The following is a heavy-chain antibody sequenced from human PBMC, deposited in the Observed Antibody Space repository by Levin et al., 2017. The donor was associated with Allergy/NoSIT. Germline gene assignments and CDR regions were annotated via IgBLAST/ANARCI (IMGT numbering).Heavy chain of an antibody. Sequence: TSETLSLTCTVSGAASSSYYWNWIRQSPGKGLEWIGYIYYSGSTKYNPSLKSRVTISQDMSKNQFSLRLSSVTAADTAVYYCARGQRLTGGLNWFDPWGQGTLVNVSS. CDR1: GAASSSYY. CDR2: IYYSGST. J-gene: IGHJ5*02. CDR3: ARGQRLTGGLNWFDP. V-gene: IGHV4-59*01. D-gene: IGHD1-1*01.